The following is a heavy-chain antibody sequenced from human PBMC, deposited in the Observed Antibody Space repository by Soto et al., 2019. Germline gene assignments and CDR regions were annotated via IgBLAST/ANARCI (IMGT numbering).Heavy chain of an antibody. D-gene: IGHD4-17*01. CDR1: GGSISSYY. J-gene: IGHJ4*02. V-gene: IGHV4-4*07. Sequence: SETLSLTCTVSGGSISSYYWSWIRQPAGKGLEYIGRIYSSGSTNYNPSLKSRVTMSVDTSKNQFSLKLTSVTGADTAVYYCARGHGDYVDSWGQGTMVTVSS. CDR3: ARGHGDYVDS. CDR2: IYSSGST.